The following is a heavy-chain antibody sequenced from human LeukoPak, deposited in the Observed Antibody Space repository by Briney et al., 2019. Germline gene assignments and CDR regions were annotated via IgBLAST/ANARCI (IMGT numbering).Heavy chain of an antibody. J-gene: IGHJ3*02. CDR3: ARVQRPTYYYDSSGYAFDI. Sequence: SETLSLTCAVYGGSFSGYSWSWIRQPPGKGLEWIGYIYHSGSTYYNPSLKSRVTISVDRSKNQFSLKLSSVTAADTAVYYCARVQRPTYYYDSSGYAFDIWGPGTMVTVSS. CDR2: IYHSGST. V-gene: IGHV4-30-2*01. CDR1: GGSFSGYS. D-gene: IGHD3-22*01.